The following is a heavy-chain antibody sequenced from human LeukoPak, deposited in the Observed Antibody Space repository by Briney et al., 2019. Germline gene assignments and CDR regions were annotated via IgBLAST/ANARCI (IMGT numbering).Heavy chain of an antibody. CDR3: VKEVTSSSWYVNYFDY. D-gene: IGHD6-13*01. J-gene: IGHJ4*02. CDR1: GFTFSSYA. Sequence: GGSLRLSCAASGFTFSSYAMSWVRQAPGKGLEYVSAISSNGGSTYYADSVKGRFTISRDNSKNTLYLQMSSLRAEDTAVYYCVKEVTSSSWYVNYFDYWGQGTLVTVSS. CDR2: ISSNGGST. V-gene: IGHV3-64D*06.